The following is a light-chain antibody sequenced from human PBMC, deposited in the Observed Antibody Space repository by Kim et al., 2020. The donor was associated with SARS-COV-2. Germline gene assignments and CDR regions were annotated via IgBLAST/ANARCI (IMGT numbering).Light chain of an antibody. J-gene: IGKJ4*01. CDR2: DAS. V-gene: IGKV3-11*01. CDR1: QSIDTY. CDR3: QQRNSWPPAVT. Sequence: QEKTATLSCRASQSIDTYLAWYQQRPGQAPRLLVYDASNRATGVPDRFSGSGSGTDFTLTISSLEPEDFSTYYCQQRNSWPPAVTFGGGTKVDIK.